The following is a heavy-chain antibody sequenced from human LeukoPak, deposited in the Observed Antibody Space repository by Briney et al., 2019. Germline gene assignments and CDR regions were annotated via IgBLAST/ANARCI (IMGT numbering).Heavy chain of an antibody. CDR2: LYYSGST. V-gene: IGHV4-39*01. Sequence: SETLSLTCTVSGGSISSRSHSWGWIRQPPGKGLEWIGSLYYSGSTYYNPSLKSRVTISVDTSKNQFSLKLSSVTAADTALYYCARWEESDAFDIWGQGTMVTVSS. CDR1: GGSISSRSHS. D-gene: IGHD1-26*01. CDR3: ARWEESDAFDI. J-gene: IGHJ3*02.